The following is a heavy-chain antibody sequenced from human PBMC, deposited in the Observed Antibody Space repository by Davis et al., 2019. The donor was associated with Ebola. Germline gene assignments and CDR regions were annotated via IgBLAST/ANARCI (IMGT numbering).Heavy chain of an antibody. CDR2: IYPGDSDT. V-gene: IGHV5-51*01. D-gene: IGHD2-2*02. J-gene: IGHJ2*01. Sequence: GGSLRLSCKGSGYSFTSYWIGWVRQMPGKGLEWMGIIYPGDSDTRYSPSFQGQVTISADKSISTAYLQWSSLKASDTAMYYCARRTAIPNWHFDLWGRGTLVTVSS. CDR1: GYSFTSYW. CDR3: ARRTAIPNWHFDL.